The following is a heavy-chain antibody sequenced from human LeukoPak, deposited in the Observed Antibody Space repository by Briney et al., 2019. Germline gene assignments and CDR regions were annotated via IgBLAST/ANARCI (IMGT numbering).Heavy chain of an antibody. J-gene: IGHJ5*02. D-gene: IGHD1-26*01. Sequence: GGSLRLSCAASGFTVSSTYMSWVRQAPGKGLEWVANIKQDGSEKYYVDSVKGRFTISRDNAKNSLYLQMNSLRAEDTAVYYCARDRIVGATGEGWFDPWGQGTLVTVSS. V-gene: IGHV3-7*01. CDR2: IKQDGSEK. CDR1: GFTVSSTY. CDR3: ARDRIVGATGEGWFDP.